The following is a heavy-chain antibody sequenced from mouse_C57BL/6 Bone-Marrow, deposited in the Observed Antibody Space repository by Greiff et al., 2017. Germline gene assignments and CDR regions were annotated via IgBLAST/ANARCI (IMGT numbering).Heavy chain of an antibody. D-gene: IGHD4-1*01. J-gene: IGHJ4*01. Sequence: EVKLVESGAELVRPGASVKLSCTASGFNIKDDYMHWVKQRPEQGLEWIGWIDPENGDTEYASKFQGKATITADTSSNTAYLQLSSLTSEDTAVYDCTPSNFFYAKGYWGQGTSVTVSS. CDR1: GFNIKDDY. V-gene: IGHV14-4*01. CDR3: TPSNFFYAKGY. CDR2: IDPENGDT.